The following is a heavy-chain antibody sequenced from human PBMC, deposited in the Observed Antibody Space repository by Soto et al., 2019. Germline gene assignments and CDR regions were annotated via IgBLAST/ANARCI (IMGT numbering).Heavy chain of an antibody. CDR2: IHYSGST. CDR1: GVSITSHY. Sequence: PSETLSLTSTVSGVSITSHYWTWIRQPPGKGLEWIGNIHYSGSTNYSPSLKGRVIISVDTSENQSSLKLSSVTTADTAVYYCTVGGAGHPFDYWGQGTLVTVSS. V-gene: IGHV4-59*11. D-gene: IGHD3-16*01. CDR3: TVGGAGHPFDY. J-gene: IGHJ4*02.